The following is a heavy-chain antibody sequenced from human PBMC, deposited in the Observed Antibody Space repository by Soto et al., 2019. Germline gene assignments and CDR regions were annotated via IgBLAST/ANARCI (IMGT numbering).Heavy chain of an antibody. Sequence: PSETLSLTCAVYGGSFSGYYLTWIRQPPGKGLEWIGEINHSGSTNYNPSLKSRVTISVDTSKNQLSLKLSSVTAADTAVYYCARGGQWLPVYWGQGTLVTVSS. D-gene: IGHD6-19*01. V-gene: IGHV4-34*01. CDR2: INHSGST. CDR1: GGSFSGYY. J-gene: IGHJ4*02. CDR3: ARGGQWLPVY.